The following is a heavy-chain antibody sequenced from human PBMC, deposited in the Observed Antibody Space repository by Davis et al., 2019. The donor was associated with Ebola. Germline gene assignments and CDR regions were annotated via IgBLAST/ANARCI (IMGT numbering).Heavy chain of an antibody. Sequence: PGGSLRLSCAASGFTFSSYGMHWVRQAPGKGLEWVAVISYDGSNKYYADSVKGRFTISRDNSKNTLYLQMNSLRAEDTAVYYCAKDRVYYYGSGSYYNGAYYGMDVWGQGTTVTVSS. CDR1: GFTFSSYG. CDR2: ISYDGSNK. CDR3: AKDRVYYYGSGSYYNGAYYGMDV. D-gene: IGHD3-10*01. V-gene: IGHV3-30*18. J-gene: IGHJ6*02.